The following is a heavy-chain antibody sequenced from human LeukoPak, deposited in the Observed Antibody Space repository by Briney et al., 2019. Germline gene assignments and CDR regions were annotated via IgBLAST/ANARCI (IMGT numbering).Heavy chain of an antibody. CDR3: AKDGREWPRSLDY. D-gene: IGHD5-12*01. CDR2: ISGSGGST. J-gene: IGHJ4*02. CDR1: GFTFSSYA. Sequence: HPGGSLRLSCAASGFTFSSYAMTWVRQAPGKGLEWVSGISGSGGSTYYADSVKGRFTISRDNSKNTLYLQMNSLRAEDTAVYYCAKDGREWPRSLDYWGQGTLVTVSS. V-gene: IGHV3-23*01.